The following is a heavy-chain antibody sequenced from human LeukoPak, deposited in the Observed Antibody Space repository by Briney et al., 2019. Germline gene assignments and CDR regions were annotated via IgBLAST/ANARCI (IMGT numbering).Heavy chain of an antibody. CDR1: GGTFSSYA. J-gene: IGHJ5*02. CDR2: IIPIFGTA. CDR3: EGGPPGRVYDSGKRGLFDV. D-gene: IGHD3-22*01. Sequence: GASVKVSCKASGGTFSSYAISWVRQAPGQGLELMGRIIPIFGTANYAQNFHGRVTVSADESTSTVLMELSSLRSEDTAVYYCEGGPPGRVYDSGKRGLFDVWGQGTLVTVSS. V-gene: IGHV1-69*13.